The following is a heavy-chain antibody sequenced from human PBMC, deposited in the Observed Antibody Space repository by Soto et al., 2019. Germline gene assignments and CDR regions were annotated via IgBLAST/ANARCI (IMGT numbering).Heavy chain of an antibody. V-gene: IGHV4-59*01. J-gene: IGHJ2*01. CDR1: GGSISSYY. D-gene: IGHD6-19*01. CDR2: IYYSGST. Sequence: QVQLQESGPGLVKPSETLSLTCTVSGGSISSYYWSWIRQPPGKGLEWIGYIYYSGSTNYNPSLNSRVTISVDTSKNQFSLKLSSVTAADTAVYYCASVSAGSWYFDLWGRGTLVTVSS. CDR3: ASVSAGSWYFDL.